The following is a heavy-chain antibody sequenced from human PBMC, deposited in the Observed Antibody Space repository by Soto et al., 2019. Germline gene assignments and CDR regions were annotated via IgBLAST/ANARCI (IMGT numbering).Heavy chain of an antibody. J-gene: IGHJ4*02. Sequence: QVQLVQSGAEVKKPGSSVKVSCKASGGTFSSYTISWVRQAPGQGLEWMGRIIPILGIANYAQKFQGRVTITADKSTSTAYMELSSLRSEDTAVYYCAKGYSSGWDEDYWGQGTLVTVSS. CDR1: GGTFSSYT. CDR3: AKGYSSGWDEDY. V-gene: IGHV1-69*02. D-gene: IGHD6-19*01. CDR2: IIPILGIA.